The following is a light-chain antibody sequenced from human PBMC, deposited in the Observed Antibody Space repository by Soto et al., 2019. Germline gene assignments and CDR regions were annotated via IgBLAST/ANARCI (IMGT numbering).Light chain of an antibody. V-gene: IGKV3-20*01. CDR3: QQYGSSPPLT. CDR2: GAS. CDR1: QSVSRNY. J-gene: IGKJ4*01. Sequence: EIVLTQSPGTLSLSPGERATLSCRASQSVSRNYLAWYQQKPGQAPRLLIYGASSRATGIPDRFSGSGSGKDFHLTISRLEPEDFVVYYCQQYGSSPPLTFGGGTKVEIK.